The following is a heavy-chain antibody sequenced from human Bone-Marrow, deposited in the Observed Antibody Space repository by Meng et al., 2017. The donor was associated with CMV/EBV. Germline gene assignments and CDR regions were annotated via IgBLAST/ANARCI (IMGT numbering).Heavy chain of an antibody. V-gene: IGHV3-53*05. D-gene: IGHD6-13*01. J-gene: IGHJ6*02. Sequence: EPLSLTCAASGFTVSSNYMSWVRQAPGKGLEWVSVIYSGGSTYYADSVKGRFTISRDNSKNTLYLQMNSLRSEDTAVYYCARDRSSWYGGGGYYYYYGMDVWGQGTTVTVSS. CDR2: IYSGGST. CDR1: GFTVSSNY. CDR3: ARDRSSWYGGGGYYYYYGMDV.